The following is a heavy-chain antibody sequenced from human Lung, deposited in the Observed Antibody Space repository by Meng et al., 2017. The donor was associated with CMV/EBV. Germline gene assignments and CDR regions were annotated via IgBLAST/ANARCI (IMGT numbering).Heavy chain of an antibody. CDR3: ARQYSSSYYSDY. CDR1: GGSLSGYY. V-gene: IGHV4-34*01. D-gene: IGHD6-6*01. Sequence: SETLSLTCGIYGGSLSGYYWSWIRQTPGKGLEWIGEIRHSGDITNYNPSLKSRVTISIDTSKKQFSLKLSAVTAADTAVYYCARQYSSSYYSDYWGQGTRVTGSS. J-gene: IGHJ4*02. CDR2: IRHSGDIT.